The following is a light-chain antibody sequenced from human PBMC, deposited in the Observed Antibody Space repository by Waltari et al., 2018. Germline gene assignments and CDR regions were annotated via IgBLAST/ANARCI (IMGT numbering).Light chain of an antibody. V-gene: IGKV3-11*01. CDR2: DAS. J-gene: IGKJ4*01. CDR3: QRRSNWPPTLT. CDR1: QTITNY. Sequence: EIVLTQSPATLSLSPGERATLSCRASQTITNYLAWYQQRPGQAPRLLIYDASTRATGIPARFSGSGSGTDFTLTISSLEPEDFAIYYCQRRSNWPPTLTFGGGTKVEIK.